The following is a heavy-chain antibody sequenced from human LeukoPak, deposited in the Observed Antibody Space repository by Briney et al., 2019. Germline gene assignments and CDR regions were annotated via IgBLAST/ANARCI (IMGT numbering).Heavy chain of an antibody. D-gene: IGHD3-9*01. CDR3: AKDTPNGVLRYFDWLYEGGAFDI. CDR2: ISGSGGST. Sequence: PGGSLRLSCAASGFTFSSYAMSWVRQAPGKGLEWVSAISGSGGSTYYADSVKGRFTISRDNSKNTLYLQMNSLRAEDTAVYYCAKDTPNGVLRYFDWLYEGGAFDIWGQGTMVTVSS. J-gene: IGHJ3*02. V-gene: IGHV3-23*01. CDR1: GFTFSSYA.